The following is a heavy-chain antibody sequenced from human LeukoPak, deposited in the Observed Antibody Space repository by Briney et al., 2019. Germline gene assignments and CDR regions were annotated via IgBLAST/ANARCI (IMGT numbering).Heavy chain of an antibody. V-gene: IGHV4-34*01. CDR2: INHSGST. D-gene: IGHD3-16*01. J-gene: IGHJ5*02. Sequence: SETLSLTCAVYGGSFSGYYWSWIRQPPGKGLEWIGEINHSGSTNYNPSLKSRVTISVDTSKNQFSLKLSSVTAADTAVYYCARGLAKNWFDPWGRGTLVTVSS. CDR1: GGSFSGYY. CDR3: ARGLAKNWFDP.